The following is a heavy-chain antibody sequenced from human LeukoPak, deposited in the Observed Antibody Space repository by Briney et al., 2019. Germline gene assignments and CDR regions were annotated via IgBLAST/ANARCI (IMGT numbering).Heavy chain of an antibody. Sequence: SETLSLTCTVSGGSISSYYWSLIRQPPGKGLEWIGYIYYSGSTNYNPSLKSRVTISVDTSKNQFPLKLSSVTAADTAVYYCALARYSSSSHNFDYWGQGTLVTVSS. J-gene: IGHJ4*02. CDR2: IYYSGST. CDR3: ALARYSSSSHNFDY. V-gene: IGHV4-59*08. CDR1: GGSISSYY. D-gene: IGHD6-6*01.